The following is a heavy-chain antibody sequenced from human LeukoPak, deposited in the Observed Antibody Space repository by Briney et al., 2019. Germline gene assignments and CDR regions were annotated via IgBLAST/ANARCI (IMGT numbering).Heavy chain of an antibody. J-gene: IGHJ4*02. CDR1: GFTFSSYS. CDR3: AKSPAPTGTFDY. V-gene: IGHV3-48*04. CDR2: ISSSNSTI. D-gene: IGHD2-8*02. Sequence: GGSLRLSCAASGFTFSSYSMNWVRQAPGKGLEWVSYISSSNSTIYYADSVKGRFTISRDNAKNSLYLQMNSLRAEDTALYYCAKSPAPTGTFDYWGQGTLVTVSS.